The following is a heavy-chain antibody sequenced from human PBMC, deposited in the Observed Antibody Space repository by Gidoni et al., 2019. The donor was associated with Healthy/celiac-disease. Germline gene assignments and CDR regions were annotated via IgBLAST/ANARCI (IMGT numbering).Heavy chain of an antibody. CDR3: ARRYSYGYWFDP. J-gene: IGHJ5*02. CDR1: GGSNSSSSYY. CDR2: IYYSGST. Sequence: QLQLQAPGPGLVKPSETLSLTCTVSGGSNSSSSYYGGWIRQPPGKGLEWIGSIYYSGSTYYNPSLKSRVTISVDTSKNQFSLKLSSVTAADTAVYYCARRYSYGYWFDPWGQGTLVTVSS. D-gene: IGHD5-18*01. V-gene: IGHV4-39*01.